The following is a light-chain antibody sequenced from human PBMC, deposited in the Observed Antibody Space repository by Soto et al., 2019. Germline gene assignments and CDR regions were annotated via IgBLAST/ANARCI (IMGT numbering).Light chain of an antibody. CDR3: QSYDSRLTGFYV. Sequence: QSVLTQPASVSGSPGQSITISCTGTSSDVGGYNYVHWYQQLPGTAPKLLIYGDTNRPSGVPDRFSGSKSGTSASLAITGLQAEDEGDYYCQSYDSRLTGFYVFGTGTKVTVL. CDR2: GDT. CDR1: SSDVGGYNY. J-gene: IGLJ1*01. V-gene: IGLV1-40*01.